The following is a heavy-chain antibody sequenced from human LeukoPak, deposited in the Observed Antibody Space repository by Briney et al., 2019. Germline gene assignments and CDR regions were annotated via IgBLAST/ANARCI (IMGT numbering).Heavy chain of an antibody. D-gene: IGHD7-27*01. CDR2: IDPSDSDI. J-gene: IGHJ4*02. CDR1: GYSFTSYW. V-gene: IGHV5-51*01. CDR3: ARQTAMGRSGDY. Sequence: GESLKISCKASGYSFTSYWIGWVRQMPGKGLEWMGIIDPSDSDIRYTPSFQGQVTISADKSLSTAYLQWNSLKASDTAIYYCARQTAMGRSGDYWGQGTLVTVAS.